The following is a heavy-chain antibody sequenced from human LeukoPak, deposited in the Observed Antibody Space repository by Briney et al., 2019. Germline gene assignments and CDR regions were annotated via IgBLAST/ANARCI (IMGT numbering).Heavy chain of an antibody. CDR1: GFTFSSYW. V-gene: IGHV3-74*01. CDR2: INTDGSST. Sequence: QPGGSLRLPCVVSGFTFSSYWMHWVRQAPGKGLVWVSRINTDGSSTKYADSVKGRFSISRDNAKNTLYLQMDSLRAEDTAVYYCARAQLYYHGSGSYYTPTDYWGQGTLVAVSS. D-gene: IGHD3-10*01. J-gene: IGHJ4*02. CDR3: ARAQLYYHGSGSYYTPTDY.